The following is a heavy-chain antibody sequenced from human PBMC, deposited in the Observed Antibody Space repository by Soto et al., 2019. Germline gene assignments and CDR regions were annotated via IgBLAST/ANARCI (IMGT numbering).Heavy chain of an antibody. CDR1: GFTFSSYS. CDR2: ISSSSSYI. J-gene: IGHJ4*02. V-gene: IGHV3-21*01. D-gene: IGHD6-19*01. Sequence: GGSLRLSCAASGFTFSSYSMNWVRQAPGKGLEWVSSISSSSSYIYYADSVKGRFTISRDNAKNSLYLQMNSLRAEDTAVYYCARDPDSSGWYGLDYWGQGTLVTVSS. CDR3: ARDPDSSGWYGLDY.